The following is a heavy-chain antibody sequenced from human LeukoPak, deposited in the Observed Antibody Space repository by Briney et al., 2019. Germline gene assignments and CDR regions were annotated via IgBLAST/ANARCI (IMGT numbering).Heavy chain of an antibody. V-gene: IGHV1-2*02. CDR1: GYTFTGYY. J-gene: IGHJ3*02. D-gene: IGHD1-26*01. Sequence: ASVKVSCKASGYTFTGYYMHWVRQAPGQGLEWMGWINPNSGGTNYAQKFQGRVTMTRDTSISTAYMELSRLRSDDTAVYYCARDLGRRARGSYWGDDAFDIWGQGTMVTVAS. CDR2: INPNSGGT. CDR3: ARDLGRRARGSYWGDDAFDI.